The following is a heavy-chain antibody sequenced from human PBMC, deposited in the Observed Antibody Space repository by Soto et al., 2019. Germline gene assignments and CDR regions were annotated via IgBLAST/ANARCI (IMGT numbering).Heavy chain of an antibody. Sequence: GGSLRLSCTASGFSFSDYDMHWVRQAPGKGLEWVSYISSSGSTIYYADSVKGRFTISRDNAKNSLYLQMDSLRAEDTAVYYCARRYSYGSYYYYYGMDVWGQGTTVTVSS. V-gene: IGHV3-11*04. CDR3: ARRYSYGSYYYYYGMDV. CDR2: ISSSGSTI. J-gene: IGHJ6*02. CDR1: GFSFSDYD. D-gene: IGHD5-18*01.